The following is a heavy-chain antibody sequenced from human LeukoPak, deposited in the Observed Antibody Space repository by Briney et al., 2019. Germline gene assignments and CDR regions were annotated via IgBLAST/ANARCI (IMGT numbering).Heavy chain of an antibody. V-gene: IGHV5-51*01. CDR3: ARSITIFGVVDAFDI. J-gene: IGHJ3*02. Sequence: GESLKISCKGSGYSFTSYWIGWVRQMPGKGLECMGIIDPGDSDTRYRPSFQGQVSISVDKSISTAYLQWSSLKASDTAMYYCARSITIFGVVDAFDIWGQGTMVTVSS. CDR1: GYSFTSYW. CDR2: IDPGDSDT. D-gene: IGHD3-3*01.